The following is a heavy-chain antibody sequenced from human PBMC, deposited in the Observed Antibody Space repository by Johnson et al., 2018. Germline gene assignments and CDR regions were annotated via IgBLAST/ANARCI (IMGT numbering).Heavy chain of an antibody. D-gene: IGHD3-10*01. V-gene: IGHV3-30*03. CDR1: GFIFSSYG. Sequence: QVQLVQSGGGVVQPGRSLRLSCAASGFIFSSYGMHWVRQAPGKGLEWVAFISYDGSKKYHVDSVKGRFTISRDNSKNTLYLQMNSLRVDDTAVYYCVRGLVRPFYYMDVWGKGTTVTVS. CDR3: VRGLVRPFYYMDV. J-gene: IGHJ6*03. CDR2: ISYDGSKK.